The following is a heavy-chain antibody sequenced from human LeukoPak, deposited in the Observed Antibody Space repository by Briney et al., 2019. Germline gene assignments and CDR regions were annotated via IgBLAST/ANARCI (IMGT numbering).Heavy chain of an antibody. D-gene: IGHD3-22*01. CDR3: ARDLEYYYDSSGYGGFDY. CDR2: ISGSGGRT. CDR1: GFTFSSYA. J-gene: IGHJ4*02. Sequence: GGSLRLSCAASGFTFSSYAMSWVRQAPGKGLEWVSGISGSGGRTHYADSVKGRFTISRDNSKNTLYLQMNSLRAEDTAVYYCARDLEYYYDSSGYGGFDYWGQGTLVTVSS. V-gene: IGHV3-23*01.